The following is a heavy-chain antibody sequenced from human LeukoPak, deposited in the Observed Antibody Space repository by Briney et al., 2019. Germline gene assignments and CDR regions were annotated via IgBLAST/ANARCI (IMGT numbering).Heavy chain of an antibody. V-gene: IGHV4-34*01. CDR3: ARGRQDVTMIVVVMTAVSYYLDV. D-gene: IGHD3-22*01. J-gene: IGHJ6*03. CDR1: GGSFSGYY. CDR2: MNPSGST. Sequence: SETLSLTCAVYGGSFSGYYWTWIRQTPEKGLEWVGEMNPSGSTSYNPSLKSRVTISVDTSKNQFSLKLSSVTAADTAVYYCARGRQDVTMIVVVMTAVSYYLDVWGKRTTVTAS.